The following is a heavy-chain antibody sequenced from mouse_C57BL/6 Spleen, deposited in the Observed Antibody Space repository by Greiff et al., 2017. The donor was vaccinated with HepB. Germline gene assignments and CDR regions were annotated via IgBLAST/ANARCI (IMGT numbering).Heavy chain of an antibody. CDR1: GYTFTSYG. Sequence: QVQLQQSGAELARPGASVKLSCKASGYTFTSYGISWVKQRTGQGLEWIGEIYPRSGNTYYNEKFKGKATLTGDKSSSTAYMELRSLTSEDSAVYFCAKESGSYDSSYGFAYWGQGTLVTVSA. D-gene: IGHD1-1*01. CDR2: IYPRSGNT. V-gene: IGHV1-81*01. J-gene: IGHJ3*01. CDR3: AKESGSYDSSYGFAY.